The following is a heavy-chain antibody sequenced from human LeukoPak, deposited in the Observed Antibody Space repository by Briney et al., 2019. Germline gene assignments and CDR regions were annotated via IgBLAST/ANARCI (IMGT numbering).Heavy chain of an antibody. CDR2: ISYDGSKV. CDR3: AKDDAGLPDY. V-gene: IGHV3-30*18. CDR1: GYTFSNYG. Sequence: GGSLRLSCTASGYTFSNYGMHWVRQGPGKGLEWVAVISYDGSKVFYGDFVKGRFTISRDDSRDTVYLQMHSLRVEDMAVYYCAKDDAGLPDYWGQGTLVTVSS. D-gene: IGHD2-15*01. J-gene: IGHJ4*02.